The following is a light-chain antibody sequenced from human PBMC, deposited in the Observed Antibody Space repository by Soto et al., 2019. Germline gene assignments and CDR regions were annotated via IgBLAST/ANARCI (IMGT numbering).Light chain of an antibody. V-gene: IGKV3-15*01. J-gene: IGKJ1*01. CDR1: QSVSSD. CDR2: GAS. Sequence: EIVMTQSPATLSVSPGERATLSCRASQSVSSDLAWYHQKPGQAPRLLIYGASTRATGIPARFSGRGSGTEFSLTINSLQSEDFAVYYCQQYNNWPRTFGQWTKVEIK. CDR3: QQYNNWPRT.